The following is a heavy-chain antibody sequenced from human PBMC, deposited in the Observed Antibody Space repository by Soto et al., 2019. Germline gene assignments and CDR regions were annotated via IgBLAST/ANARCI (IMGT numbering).Heavy chain of an antibody. CDR1: GGSISSSSYY. CDR2: IYYSGST. Sequence: PSETLSHTFTVSGGSISSSSYYWGWIRQPPGKGLEWIGSIYYSGSTYYNPSLKSRFTISVDTSKNQFSLKLSSVTAADTAVYYCASLGATDYWGQGTLVTVSS. V-gene: IGHV4-39*01. D-gene: IGHD1-26*01. J-gene: IGHJ4*02. CDR3: ASLGATDY.